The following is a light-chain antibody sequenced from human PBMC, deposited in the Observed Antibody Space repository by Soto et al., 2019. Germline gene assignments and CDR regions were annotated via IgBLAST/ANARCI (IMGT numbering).Light chain of an antibody. CDR1: QTVRNNY. J-gene: IGKJ4*01. CDR2: DAS. CDR3: QQSYSTPRT. V-gene: IGKV3D-20*02. Sequence: EFVLTQSPGTLSLSPGARATLSCRASQTVRNNYLAWYQQKPGQAPRLLIYDASSRATGIPDRFSGGGSGTDFTLTISRLEPEDFATYYCQQSYSTPRTFGGGTKVDI.